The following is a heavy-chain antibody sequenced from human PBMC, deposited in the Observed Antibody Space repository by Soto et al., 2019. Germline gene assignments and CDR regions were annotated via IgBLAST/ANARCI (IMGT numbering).Heavy chain of an antibody. D-gene: IGHD4-4*01. V-gene: IGHV4-59*12. J-gene: IGHJ4*02. CDR1: GPSITSYY. CDR3: ARFDYTDSGYFDY. CDR2: IYYRGTT. Sequence: SETLCLTCTVSGPSITSYYWSWIRQPPGKGLEWIGYIYYRGTTNYNTSLKSRVTISVDRSKNQFSLKLSSVTAADTAVYYCARFDYTDSGYFDYWGQGTLVTVSS.